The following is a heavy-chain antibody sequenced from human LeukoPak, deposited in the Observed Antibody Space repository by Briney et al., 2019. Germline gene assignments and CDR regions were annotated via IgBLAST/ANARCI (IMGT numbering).Heavy chain of an antibody. V-gene: IGHV3-48*01. CDR2: ISSSSSAI. J-gene: IGHJ4*02. CDR3: ARDPDFWSGYNQPYYFDY. Sequence: GSLRLSCAASGFTLSSYSMNWVRQAPGKGLEWVSYISSSSSAIYYADSVKGRFTISRDNAKNSLYLQMSSLRADDTAVYYCARDPDFWSGYNQPYYFDYWGQGTLVTVSS. D-gene: IGHD3-3*01. CDR1: GFTLSSYS.